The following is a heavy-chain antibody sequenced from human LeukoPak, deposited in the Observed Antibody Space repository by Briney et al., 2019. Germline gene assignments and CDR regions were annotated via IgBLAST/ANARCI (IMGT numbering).Heavy chain of an antibody. J-gene: IGHJ4*02. Sequence: GGSLRLSCEASGFTFSNYWMSWVRQAPGKGLEWVANIKQDGSEKNYVDSVKGRFTISRDNAKNSLYLQMSSLRAEDTAVYYCTRDAGTRLKYSFGYGDYWGQGALVTVSS. CDR3: TRDAGTRLKYSFGYGDY. D-gene: IGHD5-18*01. V-gene: IGHV3-7*01. CDR2: IKQDGSEK. CDR1: GFTFSNYW.